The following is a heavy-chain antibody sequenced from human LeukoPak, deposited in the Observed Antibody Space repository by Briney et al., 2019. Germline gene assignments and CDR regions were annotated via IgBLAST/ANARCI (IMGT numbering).Heavy chain of an antibody. CDR1: GYTFTSYY. CDR2: INPNGGSI. Sequence: ASVKVSCKASGYTFTSYYLHWVRQAPGQGLEWMGIINPNGGSISYTQNIQGRVTMTRDTSTSTVYMELSSLRSEDTAVYYCARDEPMVVTQCPAYYFDYWGQGTLVTVSS. J-gene: IGHJ4*02. V-gene: IGHV1-46*01. D-gene: IGHD4-23*01. CDR3: ARDEPMVVTQCPAYYFDY.